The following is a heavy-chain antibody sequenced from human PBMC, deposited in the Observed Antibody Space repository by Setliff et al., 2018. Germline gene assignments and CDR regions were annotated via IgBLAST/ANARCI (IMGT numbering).Heavy chain of an antibody. CDR3: ARSRSNFWSGYFNWFDP. D-gene: IGHD3-3*01. CDR2: IYPGDSDT. CDR1: GYSFTSYW. Sequence: PGESLKISCKGSGYSFTSYWIGWVRQMPGKGLEWMGIIYPGDSDTRYSPSFQGQVTISADKSISTAYLQWSSLTASDTAMYYCARSRSNFWSGYFNWFDPWGQGTLVTVSS. J-gene: IGHJ5*02. V-gene: IGHV5-51*01.